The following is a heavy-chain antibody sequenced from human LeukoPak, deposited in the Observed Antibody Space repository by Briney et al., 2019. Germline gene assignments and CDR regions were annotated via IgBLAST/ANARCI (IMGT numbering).Heavy chain of an antibody. Sequence: GGSLRLSCAASGFTFSSNWMHWVRQAPGKGLVWVSRINEDGSTTNYADSVKGRFTISRDNAKNTLYLQMNSLRAEDTAVYYCARVRRGYCSGGSCTRGYYYYGMDVWGQGTTVTVSS. D-gene: IGHD2-15*01. V-gene: IGHV3-74*01. CDR1: GFTFSSNW. J-gene: IGHJ6*02. CDR3: ARVRRGYCSGGSCTRGYYYYGMDV. CDR2: INEDGSTT.